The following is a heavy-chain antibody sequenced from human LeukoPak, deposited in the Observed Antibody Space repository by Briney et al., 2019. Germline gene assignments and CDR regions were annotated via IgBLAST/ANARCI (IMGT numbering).Heavy chain of an antibody. CDR2: IYYSGST. Sequence: SETLSLTCTVSGGSISSYYWSWIRQPPGKGLECIGYIYYSGSTTYNPSLKSRVSTSVDTSKNQFSLNLSSVTAADTAVYYCARGVAGTGLGGAFDYWGQGTLVTVSS. D-gene: IGHD1-1*01. V-gene: IGHV4-59*01. CDR1: GGSISSYY. J-gene: IGHJ4*02. CDR3: ARGVAGTGLGGAFDY.